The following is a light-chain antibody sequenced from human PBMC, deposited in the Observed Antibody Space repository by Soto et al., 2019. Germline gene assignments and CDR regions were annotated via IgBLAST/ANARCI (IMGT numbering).Light chain of an antibody. Sequence: EIVMTQSPATLSVSPGERATLSCRASQSVRSNLAWYQQKPGQAPRLLIFGASTRATGIPARFSGSGSGTEFTLTISSLQSEDFAVYYCQQYDNWPLYTFGQGTKLVIK. CDR1: QSVRSN. J-gene: IGKJ2*01. CDR2: GAS. V-gene: IGKV3-15*01. CDR3: QQYDNWPLYT.